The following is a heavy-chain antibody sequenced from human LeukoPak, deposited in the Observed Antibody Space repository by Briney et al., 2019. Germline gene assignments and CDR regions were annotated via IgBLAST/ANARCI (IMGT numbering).Heavy chain of an antibody. D-gene: IGHD6-13*01. Sequence: SQTLSLTCTVSGDSISSGRYYWSRIRQPAGKGLEWIGRTHTSGSTNYNPSLKSRVTISVDTSKNQFSLKLSSVTAADTAVYYCARDPASLSGITAAGTDYWGQGTLVTVSS. CDR1: GDSISSGRYY. V-gene: IGHV4-61*02. J-gene: IGHJ4*02. CDR2: THTSGST. CDR3: ARDPASLSGITAAGTDY.